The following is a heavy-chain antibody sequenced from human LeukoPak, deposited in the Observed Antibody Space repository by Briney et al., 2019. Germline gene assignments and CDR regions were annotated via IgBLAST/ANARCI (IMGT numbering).Heavy chain of an antibody. CDR3: ARDLNWAGY. CDR2: IYYSGST. D-gene: IGHD3-10*01. V-gene: IGHV4-39*02. Sequence: PSETLSLTCTVSGGSISSSSYYWGWIRQPPGKGLEWIGYIYYSGSTYCNPSLKSRVTMSVDTSKNQFSLKLTSVTAADTAVYYCARDLNWAGYWGQGTLVTVSS. CDR1: GGSISSSSYY. J-gene: IGHJ4*02.